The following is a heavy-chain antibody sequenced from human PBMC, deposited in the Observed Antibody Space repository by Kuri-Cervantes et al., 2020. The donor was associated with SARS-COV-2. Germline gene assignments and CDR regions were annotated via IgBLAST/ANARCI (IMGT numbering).Heavy chain of an antibody. J-gene: IGHJ3*02. CDR3: ARDHGSFRITAAGIDALDI. Sequence: GSLRLSCTVSGGSISSYYWSWIRQPPGKGLEWIGYIYYSGSTNYNPSLKSRVTISVDTSKNQFSLKLSSVTAADTAVYYCARDHGSFRITAAGIDALDIWGQGTMVTVSS. V-gene: IGHV4-59*01. CDR1: GGSISSYY. CDR2: IYYSGST. D-gene: IGHD6-13*01.